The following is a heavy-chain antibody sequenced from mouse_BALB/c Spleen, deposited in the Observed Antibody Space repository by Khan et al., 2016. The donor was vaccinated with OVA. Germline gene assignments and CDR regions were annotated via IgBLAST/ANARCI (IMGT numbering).Heavy chain of an antibody. Sequence: VELVESGPGLVQPSQSLSITCTVSGFSLTSYGVHWVRQSPGKGLEWLGVIWSGGSTDYNAAFIYRLSISKDNSKSQVFFKMNSLQANDTAIYYCARRESLMSLFAYWGQGTLVTVSA. CDR1: GFSLTSYG. V-gene: IGHV2-2*02. J-gene: IGHJ3*01. CDR3: ARRESLMSLFAY. CDR2: IWSGGST.